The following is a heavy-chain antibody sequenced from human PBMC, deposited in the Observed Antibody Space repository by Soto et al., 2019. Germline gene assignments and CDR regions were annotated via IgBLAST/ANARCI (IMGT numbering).Heavy chain of an antibody. CDR2: IIVILGVT. CDR1: GGTFSSNT. J-gene: IGHJ4*02. Sequence: QVQLVQSGAEVKKPGSSVKVSCKASGGTFSSNTISWVRQAPGQGLEWMGRIIVILGVTNYAQKFQDRVTITADRSPGTTYMELSSLRSEDTAVYYCAYSQQLADYWGQGTLVTVSS. V-gene: IGHV1-69*02. CDR3: AYSQQLADY. D-gene: IGHD6-13*01.